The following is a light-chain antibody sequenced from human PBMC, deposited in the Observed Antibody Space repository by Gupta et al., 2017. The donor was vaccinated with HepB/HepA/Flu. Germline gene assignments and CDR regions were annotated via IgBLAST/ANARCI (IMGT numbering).Light chain of an antibody. CDR2: LGY. CDR1: QSLLHSNGYNY. J-gene: IGKJ3*01. Sequence: DIVMTQSPLSLPVTPGEPACSSCRSSQSLLHSNGYNYLHWYLQKPGQSPQLLIYLGYKRAFGIPDRFSGSGYGTDFTLKISIVEAEDVGVYYCGQALPTPTASGRGTKVDIK. CDR3: GQALPTPTA. V-gene: IGKV2-28*01.